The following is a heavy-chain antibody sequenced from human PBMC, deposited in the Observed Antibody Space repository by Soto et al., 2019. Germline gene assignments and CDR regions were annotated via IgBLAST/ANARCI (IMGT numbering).Heavy chain of an antibody. J-gene: IGHJ5*02. CDR2: ISAYDGNA. V-gene: IGHV1-18*01. Sequence: QVQLVQSGAEVKKPGPSVKVSCKASGYTFTSYGLTWVRQAPRQGLEWRGWISAYDGNANYAQELQGRVNMTADTSPSTGYTELRSGRSDDTAAYCCARDFEYSGYDPRHWFDPWGQGTLVTVSS. CDR3: ARDFEYSGYDPRHWFDP. D-gene: IGHD5-12*01. CDR1: GYTFTSYG.